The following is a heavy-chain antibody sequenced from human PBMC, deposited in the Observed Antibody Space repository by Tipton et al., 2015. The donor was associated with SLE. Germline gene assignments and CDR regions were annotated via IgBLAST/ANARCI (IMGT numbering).Heavy chain of an antibody. J-gene: IGHJ4*02. CDR1: GGSFSGYY. V-gene: IGHV4-34*01. CDR3: AGFSCGSEWGY. Sequence: TLSLTCAVYGGSFSGYYWSWIRQPPGRGLEWIGEINHSGSTNYNPSLKSRVTISVDTSKNQFSLKLSSVTAADTAVYYCAGFSCGSEWGYGGQGTLVTVSS. D-gene: IGHD3-16*01. CDR2: INHSGST.